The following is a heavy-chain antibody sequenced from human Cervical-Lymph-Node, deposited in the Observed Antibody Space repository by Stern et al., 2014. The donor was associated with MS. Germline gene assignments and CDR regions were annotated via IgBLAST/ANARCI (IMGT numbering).Heavy chain of an antibody. D-gene: IGHD3-3*01. CDR2: IYHVGRT. J-gene: IGHJ4*02. V-gene: IGHV4-4*02. CDR1: GASITSGNW. CDR3: ARDNRFENFDY. Sequence: QVQLQESGPGLVKPSGTLSLTCAVSGASITSGNWWSWVRQSPGKGLEWIGEIYHVGRTNYNPSLKSRVTISLDKSKNQFSLNLTSVTAADTAIYYCARDNRFENFDYWGQGTLVTVSS.